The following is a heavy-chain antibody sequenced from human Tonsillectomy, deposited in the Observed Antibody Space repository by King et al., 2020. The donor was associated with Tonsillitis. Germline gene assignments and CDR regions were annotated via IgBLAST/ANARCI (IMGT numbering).Heavy chain of an antibody. D-gene: IGHD6-19*01. CDR3: ARSYSSGWSGAFDV. CDR2: INPNSGGT. V-gene: IGHV1-2*02. J-gene: IGHJ3*01. CDR1: GYTFTGYY. Sequence: QLVQSGAEVKKPGASVKVSCKASGYTFTGYYMHWVRQAPGQGLEWMGWINPNSGGTNYAQKFQGRVTMTRDTSISTAYMELSRLGSDDTAVYYCARSYSSGWSGAFDVWGQGTMVTVSS.